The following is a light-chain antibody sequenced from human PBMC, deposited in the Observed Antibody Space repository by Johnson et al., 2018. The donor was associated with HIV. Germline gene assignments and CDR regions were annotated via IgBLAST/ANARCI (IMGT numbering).Light chain of an antibody. CDR2: KNN. Sequence: QSVLTQPPSVSAAPAQRVTISCSGASSTFGNSYISWYQLLPGSPPKLLVFKNNERPSGIPDRFSGSNSGTSATLDITGLQTGDEADYYCGTWDSSLSVYVFGTGTKVTVL. CDR3: GTWDSSLSVYV. J-gene: IGLJ1*01. CDR1: SSTFGNSY. V-gene: IGLV1-51*02.